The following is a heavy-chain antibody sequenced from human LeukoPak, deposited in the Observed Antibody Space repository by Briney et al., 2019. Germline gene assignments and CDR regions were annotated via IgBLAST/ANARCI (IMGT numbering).Heavy chain of an antibody. J-gene: IGHJ4*02. D-gene: IGHD2-15*01. CDR1: GFTFSSYG. V-gene: IGHV3-30*18. CDR3: AKVFAVAATPDY. Sequence: TGGSLRLSCAASGFTFSSYGMHWVRQAPGKGLEWVAVISYDGSNKYYADSVKGRFTISRDNSKNTLYLQMNSLRAEDTAVYYCAKVFAVAATPDYWGQGTLVTVSS. CDR2: ISYDGSNK.